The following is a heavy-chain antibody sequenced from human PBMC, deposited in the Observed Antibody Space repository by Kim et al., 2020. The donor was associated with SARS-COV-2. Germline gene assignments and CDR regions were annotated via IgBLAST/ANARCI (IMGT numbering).Heavy chain of an antibody. V-gene: IGHV3-33*05. CDR2: ISYDGSNK. Sequence: GGSLRLSCAASGFTFSSYGMHWVRQAPGKGLEWVSVISYDGSNKDYADSVKGRFTISRDNSKNTLYLQMNSLRAEDTAVYYCAGDRCTSGSCYLAYWGQG. CDR3: AGDRCTSGSCYLAY. J-gene: IGHJ4*02. CDR1: GFTFSSYG. D-gene: IGHD2-15*01.